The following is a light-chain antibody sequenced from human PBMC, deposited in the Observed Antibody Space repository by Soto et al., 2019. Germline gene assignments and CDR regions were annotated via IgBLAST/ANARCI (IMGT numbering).Light chain of an antibody. CDR2: DAS. Sequence: DIQMTQSPSSLSASVGDRVTITCQASQDISNYLNWYQHKPGKAPKLLIYDASNLQTGAPSRFSGSGSGTDFSFTISRLQPEDIATYYCQQYDNFPLTFGPGTKVVIK. CDR1: QDISNY. CDR3: QQYDNFPLT. V-gene: IGKV1-33*01. J-gene: IGKJ3*01.